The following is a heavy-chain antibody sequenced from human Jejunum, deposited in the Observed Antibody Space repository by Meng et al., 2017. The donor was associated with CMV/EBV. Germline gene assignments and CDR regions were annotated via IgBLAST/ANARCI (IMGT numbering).Heavy chain of an antibody. CDR2: IYWDDDK. CDR1: GCSLSTRGVG. V-gene: IGHV2-5*02. J-gene: IGHJ4*02. D-gene: IGHD1-1*01. CDR3: THRRGSLAPLD. Sequence: CNFSGCSLSTRGVGVGWIRQSPGEALEGLALIYWDDDKRYRPSLKSRLTITKDASKNQVVLTMTNMDPVDTATYYCTHRRGSLAPLDWGQGTLVTVSS.